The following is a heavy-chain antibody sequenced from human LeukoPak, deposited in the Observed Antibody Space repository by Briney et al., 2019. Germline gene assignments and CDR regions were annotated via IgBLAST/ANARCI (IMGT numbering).Heavy chain of an antibody. J-gene: IGHJ6*03. CDR3: ASLEWLPPEYYYYMDV. V-gene: IGHV1-69*05. CDR1: GGTFSSYA. Sequence: ASVKVSCKASGGTFSSYAISWVRQAPGQGLEWMGGIIPIFGTANYAQKFQGRVTTTTDESTSTAYMELSSLRSEDTAVYYCASLEWLPPEYYYYMDVWGKGTTVTVSS. D-gene: IGHD3-3*01. CDR2: IIPIFGTA.